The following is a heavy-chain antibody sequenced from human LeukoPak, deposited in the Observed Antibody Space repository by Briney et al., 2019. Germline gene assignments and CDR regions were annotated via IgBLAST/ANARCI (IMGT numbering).Heavy chain of an antibody. V-gene: IGHV3-7*01. CDR3: ARDPRRKGVWYYYGMDV. CDR1: GFTFSTYW. Sequence: GGSLRLSCAASGFTFSTYWMTWVRQAPGKGLEWVANIKQDGSEKYYVDSVKGRFTISRDNAKNSLYLQMNSLRAEDTAVYYCARDPRRKGVWYYYGMDVWGQGTTVTVSS. J-gene: IGHJ6*02. CDR2: IKQDGSEK. D-gene: IGHD3-10*01.